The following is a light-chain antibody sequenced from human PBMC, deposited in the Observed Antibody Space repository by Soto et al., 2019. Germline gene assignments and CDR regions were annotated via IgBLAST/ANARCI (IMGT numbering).Light chain of an antibody. Sequence: EIVLTQSPATLSLSPGERATLSCRASQSVSSYLAWYQQKPGQAPRLLIYDASNRATGIPARSSGSGSGTDVTLTISSLEPEDFAVYYCQQRSNWPPYSFGQGTKLEIK. V-gene: IGKV3-11*01. CDR3: QQRSNWPPYS. J-gene: IGKJ2*01. CDR1: QSVSSY. CDR2: DAS.